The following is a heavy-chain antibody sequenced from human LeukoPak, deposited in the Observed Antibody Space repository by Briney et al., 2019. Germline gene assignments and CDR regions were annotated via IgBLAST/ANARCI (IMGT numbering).Heavy chain of an antibody. V-gene: IGHV4-59*08. Sequence: SETLSLTCTVSGGSITTYYWSWIRQPPGKGLEWIGYIYYSRGTMYNPSLKSRVTISIDTSKRQLSLKVNSVTAADTAVYFCARGEWELGGDYWGQGTLVTVPS. CDR2: IYYSRGT. J-gene: IGHJ4*02. CDR1: GGSITTYY. D-gene: IGHD1-26*01. CDR3: ARGEWELGGDY.